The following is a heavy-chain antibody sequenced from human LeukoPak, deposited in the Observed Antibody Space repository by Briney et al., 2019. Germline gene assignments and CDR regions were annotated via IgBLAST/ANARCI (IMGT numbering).Heavy chain of an antibody. CDR3: ARVTGYMTEDYFDY. J-gene: IGHJ4*02. CDR1: GGSINSYY. Sequence: SETLSLTCTVSGGSINSYYWSWIRQPPGKGLEWIGYIYYSGSTNYNPSLKSRVTMSVDTSKNQFSLRLSSVTAADTAVYYCARVTGYMTEDYFDYWGQGTLITVSS. D-gene: IGHD6-13*01. CDR2: IYYSGST. V-gene: IGHV4-59*01.